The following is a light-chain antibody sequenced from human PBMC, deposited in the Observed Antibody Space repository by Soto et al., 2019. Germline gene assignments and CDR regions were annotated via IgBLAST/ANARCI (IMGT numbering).Light chain of an antibody. CDR2: GAS. Sequence: EIVMTQSPATLSVSPGERATLSCRASQRVSSNLAWYQQKPGQAPRLLIYGASTRATGIPARFSGSGSGTEFSLTISSRQSEDFAVYYCQQCNNWPPWTFGQGTKVEIK. J-gene: IGKJ1*01. CDR3: QQCNNWPPWT. V-gene: IGKV3-15*01. CDR1: QRVSSN.